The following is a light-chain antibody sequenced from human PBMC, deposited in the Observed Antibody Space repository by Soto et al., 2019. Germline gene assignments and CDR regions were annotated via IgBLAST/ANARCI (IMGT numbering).Light chain of an antibody. CDR1: SSDVGGYNY. Sequence: QSALTQPASVSGSPGQSIAISCTGTSSDVGGYNYVSWYQQHPGKAPKLMIYDVIKRPSGGVSIRFSGSKSGNTASLTISGLQSEDEDDYYCSSYTGSSTVVFGGGTKVTVL. CDR3: SSYTGSSTVV. V-gene: IGLV2-14*01. J-gene: IGLJ2*01. CDR2: DVI.